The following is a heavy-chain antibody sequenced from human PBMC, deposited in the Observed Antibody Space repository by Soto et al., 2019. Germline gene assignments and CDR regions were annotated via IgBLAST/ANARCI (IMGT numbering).Heavy chain of an antibody. V-gene: IGHV3-53*04. CDR2: IYSGGST. Sequence: GGSLRLGCAASGVTVRSKEVGGVRQEPGKGLEWVSVIYSGGSTYYADSVKGRFTISRHNSKNTLYLQMNSLRAEDTAVYYCARERRDITGPTQPFFYLDVWGKGTTVTVSS. J-gene: IGHJ6*03. CDR3: ARERRDITGPTQPFFYLDV. CDR1: GVTVRSKE. D-gene: IGHD1-7*01.